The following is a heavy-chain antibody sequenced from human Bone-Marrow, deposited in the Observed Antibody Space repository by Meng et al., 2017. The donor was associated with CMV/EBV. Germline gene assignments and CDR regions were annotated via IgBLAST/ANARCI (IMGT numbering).Heavy chain of an antibody. J-gene: IGHJ4*02. Sequence: GESLKISCAAFGFTFSDYYMTWIRQTPGKGLDWVSYISGGGGTIHYADSVEGRFTISRDNAKNSLYLQMNSLRAEDTAVYYCARGKPGGPYYFDYWGQGTLVTVSS. CDR1: GFTFSDYY. CDR3: ARGKPGGPYYFDY. CDR2: ISGGGGTI. D-gene: IGHD2-8*02. V-gene: IGHV3-11*04.